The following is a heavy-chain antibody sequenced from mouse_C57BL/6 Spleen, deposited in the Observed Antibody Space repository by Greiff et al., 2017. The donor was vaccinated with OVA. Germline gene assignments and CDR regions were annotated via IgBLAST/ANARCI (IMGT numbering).Heavy chain of an antibody. D-gene: IGHD1-1*01. V-gene: IGHV1-81*01. Sequence: VQLQQSGAELARPGASVKLSCKASGYTFTSYGISWVKQRTGQGLEWIGEIYPRSGNTYYNAKFKGKATLTADKSSSTAYMELRSLTSEDSAVYFCAREASTTVVAEGYFDVWGTGTTVTVSS. J-gene: IGHJ1*03. CDR1: GYTFTSYG. CDR2: IYPRSGNT. CDR3: AREASTTVVAEGYFDV.